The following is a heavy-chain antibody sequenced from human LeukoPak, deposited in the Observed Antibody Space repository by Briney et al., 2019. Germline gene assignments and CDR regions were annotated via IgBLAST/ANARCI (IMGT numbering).Heavy chain of an antibody. CDR2: INPNSGGT. J-gene: IGHJ4*02. D-gene: IGHD3-3*01. V-gene: IGHV1-2*06. CDR1: GYTFTGYY. CDR3: ARDPDSITIFGVVTETISRY. Sequence: ASVKVSCKASGYTFTGYYMHWVRQGPGQGREWMGRINPNSGGTNYAQKFQGRVTMTRDTSISTAYVELSRLRSDDTAVYYCARDPDSITIFGVVTETISRYWGQGTLVTVSS.